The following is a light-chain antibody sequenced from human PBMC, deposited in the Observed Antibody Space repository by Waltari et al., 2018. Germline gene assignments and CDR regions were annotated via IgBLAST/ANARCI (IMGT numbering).Light chain of an antibody. CDR1: QSVTSSY. CDR3: QQYGSSPRT. CDR2: GSS. J-gene: IGKJ1*01. V-gene: IGKV3-20*01. Sequence: EIVLTQSPGPLSLSPGERATLSCRASQSVTSSYLAWYQQKPGQATRLLIYGSSSRATGIPDRFSGSGSGTDFTLTISRLEPEDSAVYYCQQYGSSPRTFGQGTKVEIK.